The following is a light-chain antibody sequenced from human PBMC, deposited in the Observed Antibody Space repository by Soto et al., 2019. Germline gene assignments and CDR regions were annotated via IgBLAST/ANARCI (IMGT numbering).Light chain of an antibody. CDR2: GNS. J-gene: IGLJ1*01. CDR1: SSNIGAGYD. CDR3: QSYDSSHYV. Sequence: QSVLTQPPSVSGAPGQRVTISCTGSSSNIGAGYDVHWYQQLPGTAPKLLIYGNSNRPSGVPDRFSVSKSGTSASLAITGLQAEDEADYYCQSYDSSHYVFGTGTKLTVL. V-gene: IGLV1-40*01.